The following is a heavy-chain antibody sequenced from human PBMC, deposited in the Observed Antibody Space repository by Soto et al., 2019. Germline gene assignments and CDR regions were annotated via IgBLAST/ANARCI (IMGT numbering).Heavy chain of an antibody. CDR2: ISSSSSYI. D-gene: IGHD6-13*01. Sequence: PGGSLSLSCAASGFTFSSYSMNWVRQAPGKGLEWVSSISSSSSYIYYADSVKGRFTISRDNAKNSLYLQMNSLRAEDTAVYYCARGYSSSWRHFDYWGQGTLVTVSS. V-gene: IGHV3-21*04. J-gene: IGHJ4*02. CDR1: GFTFSSYS. CDR3: ARGYSSSWRHFDY.